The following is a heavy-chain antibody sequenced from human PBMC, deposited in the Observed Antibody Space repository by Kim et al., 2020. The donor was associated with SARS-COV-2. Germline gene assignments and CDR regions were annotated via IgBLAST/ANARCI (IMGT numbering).Heavy chain of an antibody. Sequence: GGSLRLSCAASGFTFSSYGMHWVRQAPGKGLEWVAVISYDGSNKYYADSVKGRFTISRDNSKKTLYLQMNSLRAEDTAVYYCAKEGFGQWDFDYWGQGTL. CDR2: ISYDGSNK. CDR1: GFTFSSYG. V-gene: IGHV3-30*18. J-gene: IGHJ4*02. CDR3: AKEGFGQWDFDY. D-gene: IGHD1-26*01.